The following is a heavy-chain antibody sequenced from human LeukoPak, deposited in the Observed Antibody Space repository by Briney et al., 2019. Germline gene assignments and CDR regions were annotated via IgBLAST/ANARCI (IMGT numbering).Heavy chain of an antibody. D-gene: IGHD3-22*01. CDR2: IYPGDSDS. CDR3: ARHREYYYDTSGYYLPYYFDY. CDR1: GYTFSTYW. Sequence: GESLKISCKASGYTFSTYWIAWVRQMPGKGLEWMGIIYPGDSDSKYSPSFQGQVTISADRSISTAYLQWSSLKASDTAMYYCARHREYYYDTSGYYLPYYFDYWGQGALVTVSS. J-gene: IGHJ4*02. V-gene: IGHV5-51*01.